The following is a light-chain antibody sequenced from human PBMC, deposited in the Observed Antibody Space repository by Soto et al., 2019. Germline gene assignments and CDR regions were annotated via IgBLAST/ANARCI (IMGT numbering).Light chain of an antibody. CDR2: GAS. CDR3: QQYDKWSPYT. J-gene: IGKJ2*01. CDR1: QSVGIN. Sequence: EVVMTQSPVTLSVSPGERATLSCRASQSVGINLAWYQQKPGQVPRLLIYGASTRATGVPARFSGGGSETDFTLTISSMQSEDFAVYYCQQYDKWSPYTFGQGTKLEIK. V-gene: IGKV3-15*01.